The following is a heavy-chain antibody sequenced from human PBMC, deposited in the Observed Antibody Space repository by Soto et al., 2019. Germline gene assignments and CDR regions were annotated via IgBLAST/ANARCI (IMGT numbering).Heavy chain of an antibody. J-gene: IGHJ3*02. CDR2: FDPEDGET. CDR3: ARESVYGSGSRNAFDI. D-gene: IGHD3-10*01. CDR1: GYTLTELS. V-gene: IGHV1-24*01. Sequence: ASVKVSCKVSGYTLTELSMHWVRQAPGKGLEWMGGFDPEDGETIYAQKFQGRVTMTEDTSTDTAYMELSSLRSEDTAVYYCARESVYGSGSRNAFDIWGQGTMVTVSS.